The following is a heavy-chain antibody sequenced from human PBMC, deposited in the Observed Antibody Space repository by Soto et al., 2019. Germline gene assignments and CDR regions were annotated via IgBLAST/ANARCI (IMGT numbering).Heavy chain of an antibody. V-gene: IGHV3-23*01. CDR3: ATHVSCSGGSCQYDAFAI. CDR2: ITADGGT. CDR1: GFTVSSHA. D-gene: IGHD2-15*01. J-gene: IGHJ3*02. Sequence: EVQVLESGGGLVQPGGSLRLSCEGSGFTVSSHAMTWIRQAPGKGPEWVSTITADGGTYYADSVKGRFAMSRDTSEITLYLPVNSLGAEDTAAYYCATHVSCSGGSCQYDAFAIRGQGTMVTVSS.